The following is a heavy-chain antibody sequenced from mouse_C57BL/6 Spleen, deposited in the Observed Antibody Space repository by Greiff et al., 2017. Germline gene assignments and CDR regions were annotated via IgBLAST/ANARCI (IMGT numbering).Heavy chain of an antibody. J-gene: IGHJ4*01. CDR1: GYAFSSYW. V-gene: IGHV1-80*01. CDR3: ARGDGYYPHAMDY. D-gene: IGHD2-3*01. CDR2: IYPGDGDT. Sequence: VHLVESGAELVKPGASVKISCKASGYAFSSYWLNWVKQRPGKGLEWIGQIYPGDGDTNYNGKFKGKATLTADKSSSTAYMQLSSLTSEDSAVYFCARGDGYYPHAMDYWGQGTSVTVSS.